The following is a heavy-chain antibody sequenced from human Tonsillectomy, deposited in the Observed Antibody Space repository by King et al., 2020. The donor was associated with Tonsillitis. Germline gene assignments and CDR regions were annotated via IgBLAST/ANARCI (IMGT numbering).Heavy chain of an antibody. CDR3: ARVDLDSSGYYPLTLHY. J-gene: IGHJ4*02. V-gene: IGHV1-8*01. Sequence: QLVQSGAEVKKPGASVKVSCKASGYTFTSYDINWVRQATGQGLEWMGWMNPNSGNTGFAQKFQGRVTMTRNTSISTAYMELSSPRSEDTAVYYCARVDLDSSGYYPLTLHYWGQGTLVTVSS. CDR2: MNPNSGNT. D-gene: IGHD3-22*01. CDR1: GYTFTSYD.